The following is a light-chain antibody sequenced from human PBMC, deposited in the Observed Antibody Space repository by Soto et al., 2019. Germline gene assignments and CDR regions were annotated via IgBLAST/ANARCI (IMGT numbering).Light chain of an antibody. CDR3: QQYGSSGT. Sequence: EIVLTQSPATLSLSPGERVTLSCRASQSVSNYLAWYQQKPGQAPRLLVSAASIRAAGIPDRFSGSGSGTDFTLTISRLEPEDFAVYYCQQYGSSGTFGQGTKVDI. CDR2: AAS. J-gene: IGKJ1*01. V-gene: IGKV3-20*01. CDR1: QSVSNY.